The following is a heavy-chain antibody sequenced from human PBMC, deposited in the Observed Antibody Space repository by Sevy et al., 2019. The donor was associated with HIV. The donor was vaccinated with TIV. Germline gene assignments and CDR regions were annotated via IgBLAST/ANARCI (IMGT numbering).Heavy chain of an antibody. D-gene: IGHD3-9*01. Sequence: SETLSLTCTVSGDSISSSPYYWGWIRQSNGKGLEWIGSIYYSGSTYYNPSLKSRVPISVDTSKNQFSLKLNSVTAADTAVYYCARQVGQLRFFDWSPGYFDYWGQGILVTVSS. CDR2: IYYSGST. CDR3: ARQVGQLRFFDWSPGYFDY. J-gene: IGHJ4*02. CDR1: GDSISSSPYY. V-gene: IGHV4-39*01.